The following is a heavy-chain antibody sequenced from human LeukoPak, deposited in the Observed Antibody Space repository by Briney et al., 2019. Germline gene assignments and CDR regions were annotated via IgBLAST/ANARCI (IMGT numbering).Heavy chain of an antibody. CDR3: ARYSSSWYNYYYYYGMDV. CDR2: INHSGST. D-gene: IGHD6-13*01. V-gene: IGHV4-39*07. J-gene: IGHJ6*02. Sequence: PSETLSLTCTVSGGSISSSGYYWSWIRQPPGKGLEWIGEINHSGSTNYNPSLKSRVTISVDTSKNQFSLKLSSVTAADTAVYYCARYSSSWYNYYYYYGMDVWGQGTTVTVSS. CDR1: GGSISSSGYY.